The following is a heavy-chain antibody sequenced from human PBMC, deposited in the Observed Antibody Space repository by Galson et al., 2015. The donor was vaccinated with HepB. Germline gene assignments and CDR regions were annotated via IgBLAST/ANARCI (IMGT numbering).Heavy chain of an antibody. V-gene: IGHV3-30*19. Sequence: SLRLSCAASGFTFNIYTIHWVRHVPGKGLEWISLISSDGGNRHYTDSVKGRFTIARDNSKNALYLEMSSLRIDDTAMYYCARDLEVLPATYFQHWGPGALVTVSP. CDR2: ISSDGGNR. D-gene: IGHD1-1*01. CDR3: ARDLEVLPATYFQH. CDR1: GFTFNIYT. J-gene: IGHJ1*01.